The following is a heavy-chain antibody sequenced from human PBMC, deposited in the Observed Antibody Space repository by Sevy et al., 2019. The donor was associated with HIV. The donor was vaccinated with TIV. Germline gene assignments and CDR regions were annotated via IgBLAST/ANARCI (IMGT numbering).Heavy chain of an antibody. D-gene: IGHD3-16*01. CDR2: FSRGGRT. CDR1: GFKFSDYG. V-gene: IGHV3-23*01. Sequence: GGSLRLSCAASGFKFSDYGMNWVRQAPGRGLEWVSSFSRGGRTDYGDSVRGRFTISRDNSKNTLLLQMNNLRVADTAVYYCVKDWGWKVDPDWCFDVWGRGTLVTVSS. J-gene: IGHJ2*01. CDR3: VKDWGWKVDPDWCFDV.